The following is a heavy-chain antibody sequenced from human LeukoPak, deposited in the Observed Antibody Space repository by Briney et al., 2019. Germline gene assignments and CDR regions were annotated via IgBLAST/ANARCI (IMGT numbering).Heavy chain of an antibody. V-gene: IGHV7-4-1*02. CDR2: INTNTGDP. J-gene: IGHJ4*02. Sequence: ASVKVSCKASGYTLNSYAMNWVRQAPGQGLEWMGWINTNTGDPTYAQGFTRRFVFSLDTSASTAYLQISSLKAEDTAVYYCARDPSGTTTQNYWGQGTLVTVSS. CDR1: GYTLNSYA. CDR3: ARDPSGTTTQNY. D-gene: IGHD1-1*01.